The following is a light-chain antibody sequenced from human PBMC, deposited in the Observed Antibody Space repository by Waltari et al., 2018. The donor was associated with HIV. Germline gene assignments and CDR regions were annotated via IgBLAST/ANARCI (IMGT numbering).Light chain of an antibody. CDR1: TSDIGGFKF. V-gene: IGLV2-14*01. CDR3: SSYSGNYIPVV. J-gene: IGLJ2*01. CDR2: AVS. Sequence: HSVLTQPASVSGSPGQSVSISCNGTTSDIGGFKFVSWYQHCPGKPPRLLIYAVSNRPPGMSPRFSGSKAGNIASLPISGPQAGDECFYFCSSYSGNYIPVVFGGGT.